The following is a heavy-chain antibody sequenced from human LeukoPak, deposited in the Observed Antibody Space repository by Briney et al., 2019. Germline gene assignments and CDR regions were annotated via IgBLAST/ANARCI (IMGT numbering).Heavy chain of an antibody. CDR3: AKDQAGGWYENWFDP. CDR1: GFTFSSYA. Sequence: PGGSLRLSCEASGFTFSSYAMSWVRQAPGKGLEWVSAISGSGGSTYYADSVKGRFTISRDNSKNTLYLQMNSLRAEDTAVYYCAKDQAGGWYENWFDPWGQGTLVTVSS. CDR2: ISGSGGST. J-gene: IGHJ5*02. V-gene: IGHV3-23*01. D-gene: IGHD6-19*01.